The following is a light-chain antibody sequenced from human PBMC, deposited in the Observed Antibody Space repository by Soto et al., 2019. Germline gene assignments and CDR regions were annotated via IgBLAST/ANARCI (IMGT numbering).Light chain of an antibody. CDR1: SRVLGPYDF. CDR3: SRYAGIHKLYV. J-gene: IGLJ1*01. V-gene: IGLV2-8*01. Sequence: VLTYPPTASGTPGQSLIVSCTGTSRVLGPYDFVSWYQQHPRKVPKLLIYDVNKRPSGVPDGFSGSKTGHTCSLTVSALHAEESAEYPCSRYAGIHKLYVFGSGTKVTVL. CDR2: DVN.